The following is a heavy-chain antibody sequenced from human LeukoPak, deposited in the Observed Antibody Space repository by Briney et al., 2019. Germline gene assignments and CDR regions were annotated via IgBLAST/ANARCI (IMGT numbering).Heavy chain of an antibody. V-gene: IGHV3-20*04. CDR2: MNWNGGST. J-gene: IGHJ4*02. D-gene: IGHD3-22*01. Sequence: GGSLRLSCAASGFTLDVYCVSWVRHAPGEGLEWVGCMNWNGGSTGYADSVKGRLTISRDNAKKSLYLQMNSLRAEDTALYYCAKDEGSGYYYPPDYWGQGTLVTVSS. CDR1: GFTLDVYC. CDR3: AKDEGSGYYYPPDY.